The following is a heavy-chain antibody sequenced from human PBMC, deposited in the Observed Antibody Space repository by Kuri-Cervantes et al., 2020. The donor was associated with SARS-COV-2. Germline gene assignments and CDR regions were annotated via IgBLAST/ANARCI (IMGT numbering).Heavy chain of an antibody. D-gene: IGHD6-13*01. CDR2: INPSSGGT. J-gene: IGHJ4*02. CDR3: ARGLRPAAAGTGY. CDR1: GYTFTGYY. Sequence: ASVKVSRKASGYTFTGYYMHWVRQAPGQGLEWMGWINPSSGGTNYAQKFQGRVTMTRNTSIGTAYMELSSLRSEDTAVYYCARGLRPAAAGTGYWGQGTLVTVSS. V-gene: IGHV1-2*02.